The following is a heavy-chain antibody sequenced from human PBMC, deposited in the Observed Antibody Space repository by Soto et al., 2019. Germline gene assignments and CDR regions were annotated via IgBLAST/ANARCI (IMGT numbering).Heavy chain of an antibody. V-gene: IGHV3-30-3*01. CDR1: GFTFSNYA. CDR2: LSYDGNNI. Sequence: QVQLVESGGGVVQPGRSLRLSCAASGFTFSNYAIHWVRQAPGKGLEWVAVLSYDGNNIHYADSVKGRFTVSRDNSKNTQFLQMNRLGAEDTALYYCARGPIGDAAMVTNYFDYWGQGTLVTVSS. J-gene: IGHJ4*02. CDR3: ARGPIGDAAMVTNYFDY. D-gene: IGHD5-18*01.